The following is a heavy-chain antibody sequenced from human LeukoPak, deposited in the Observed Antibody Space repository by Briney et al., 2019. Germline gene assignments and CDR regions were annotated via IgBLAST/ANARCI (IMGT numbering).Heavy chain of an antibody. CDR1: GGAFSSLV. CDR2: MIPIIGVP. V-gene: IGHV1-69*04. Sequence: SVKVSCKASGGAFSSLVISWVRQAPGQGLEWMGRMIPIIGVPNYAQEFQGRVTITADTSTTTAYLELSSLTSEDTAVYYCSSTVGATNFYYGMAVWGHGTTVTVSS. CDR3: SSTVGATNFYYGMAV. J-gene: IGHJ6*02. D-gene: IGHD1-26*01.